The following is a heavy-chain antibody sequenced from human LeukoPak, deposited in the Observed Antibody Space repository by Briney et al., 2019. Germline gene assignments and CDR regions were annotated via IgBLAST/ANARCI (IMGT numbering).Heavy chain of an antibody. CDR1: GYTFTSYD. CDR3: ARSTNYYARSGYSACGY. J-gene: IGHJ4*02. CDR2: MNPNSGNT. Sequence: ASVKVSCKASGYTFTSYDINRVRHATGQGLECMGWMNPNSGNTGYAQKFQGTVTMTRNTAISTAYMALSSLGSEDTAVYYCARSTNYYARSGYSACGYWGQGPLVTVSS. D-gene: IGHD3-22*01. V-gene: IGHV1-8*01.